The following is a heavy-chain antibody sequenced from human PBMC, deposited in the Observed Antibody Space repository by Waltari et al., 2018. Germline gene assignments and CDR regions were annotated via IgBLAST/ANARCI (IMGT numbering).Heavy chain of an antibody. CDR1: GGTFSTYA. Sequence: VQLVHSGAEVKKPGSSVKVSCKASGGTFSTYAINWVRRAPGQGLEWMGRIIPTLGVPIYAQRFQGRVTITADKSTSTAYMELSSLRPEDTAVYYCARSGDGYTPSTYYYNGMDVWGQGTTVTVSS. CDR2: IIPTLGVP. V-gene: IGHV1-69*04. D-gene: IGHD5-12*01. CDR3: ARSGDGYTPSTYYYNGMDV. J-gene: IGHJ6*02.